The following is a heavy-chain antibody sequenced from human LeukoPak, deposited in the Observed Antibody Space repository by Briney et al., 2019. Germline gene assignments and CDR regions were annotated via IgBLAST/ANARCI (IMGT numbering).Heavy chain of an antibody. J-gene: IGHJ4*02. CDR3: ARVPRRCSSTSCYRDY. D-gene: IGHD2-2*01. CDR1: GFTFSSYS. V-gene: IGHV3-21*01. Sequence: GGSLRLSCAASGFTFSSYSMNWVRQAPGKGLEWVSSISSSSSYIYYADSVKGRFTISRDNAKNSLYLQMNSLRAEDTAVYYCARVPRRCSSTSCYRDYWGQGTLVTVSS. CDR2: ISSSSSYI.